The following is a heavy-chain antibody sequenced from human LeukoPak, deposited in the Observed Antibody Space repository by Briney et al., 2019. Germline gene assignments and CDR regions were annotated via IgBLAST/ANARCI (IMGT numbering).Heavy chain of an antibody. J-gene: IGHJ4*02. CDR2: ISSVNNYA. D-gene: IGHD3-22*01. V-gene: IGHV3-11*05. CDR1: GFNFRDSY. CDR3: ATVYDSGGYYFNY. Sequence: GGSLRLSCAASGFNFRDSYMGWIRQAPGKGLEWVSYISSVNNYANYGDSVRGRFTISRDNAKNSLYLQMNSLRAEYTAVYFCATVYDSGGYYFNYWGQGTLVTISS.